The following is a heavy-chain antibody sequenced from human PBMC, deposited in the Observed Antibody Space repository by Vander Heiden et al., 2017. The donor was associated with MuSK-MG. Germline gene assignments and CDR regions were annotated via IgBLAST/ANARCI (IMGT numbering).Heavy chain of an antibody. CDR2: IYHSGST. D-gene: IGHD3-3*01. CDR1: GYSISSGYY. CDR3: ARRGSGLYYFDY. J-gene: IGHJ4*02. V-gene: IGHV4-38-2*01. Sequence: QVQLQESGPGLVKPSETLSLTCAVSGYSISSGYYWGWIRQPPGKGLEWIGSIYHSGSTYYNPALKSRVTISVDTSKKKFSLKMRSVTAADTAVYYFARRGSGLYYFDYWGQGTMVTVYS.